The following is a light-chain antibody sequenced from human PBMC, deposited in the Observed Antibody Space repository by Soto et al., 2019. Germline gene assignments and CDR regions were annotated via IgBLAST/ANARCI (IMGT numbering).Light chain of an antibody. J-gene: IGLJ2*01. CDR2: DVD. Sequence: QSVLTQPASVSGSPGQSITISCTGTSSDVGHYHYVSWYQHHPGKAPKLMIYDVDNRPSGVSNRFSGSKSGNTASLTISGLQAEDEAVYYCNSYTSSGTYVVFGGGTQLTVL. CDR1: SSDVGHYHY. CDR3: NSYTSSGTYVV. V-gene: IGLV2-14*03.